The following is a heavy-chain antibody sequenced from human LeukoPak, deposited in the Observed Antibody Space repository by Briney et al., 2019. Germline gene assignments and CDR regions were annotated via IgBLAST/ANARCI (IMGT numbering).Heavy chain of an antibody. V-gene: IGHV3-30-3*01. CDR3: ARVSSGWYYDY. J-gene: IGHJ4*02. CDR1: GFTFSSYA. CDR2: ISYDGSNK. Sequence: GGFLRLSCAASGFTFSSYAMHWVRQAPGKGLEWVAVISYDGSNKYYADSVKGRFTISRDNSKNTLYLQMNSLRAEDTAVYYCARVSSGWYYDYWGQGTLVTVSS. D-gene: IGHD6-19*01.